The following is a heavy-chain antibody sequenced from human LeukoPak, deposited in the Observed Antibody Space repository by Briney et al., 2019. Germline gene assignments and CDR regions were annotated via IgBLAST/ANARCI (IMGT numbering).Heavy chain of an antibody. D-gene: IGHD3-3*01. Sequence: GGSLRLSCAASGFTFSSYAMSRVRQAPGKGLEWVSAISGSGGSTYYADSVKGRFTISRDNSKNTLYLQMNSLRAEDTAVYYCAKGGMEWLSPYYFDYWGQGTLVTVSS. CDR3: AKGGMEWLSPYYFDY. CDR2: ISGSGGST. V-gene: IGHV3-23*01. CDR1: GFTFSSYA. J-gene: IGHJ4*02.